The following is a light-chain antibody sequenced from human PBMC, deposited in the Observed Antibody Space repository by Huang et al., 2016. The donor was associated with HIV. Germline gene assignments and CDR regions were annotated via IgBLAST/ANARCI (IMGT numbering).Light chain of an antibody. J-gene: IGKJ4*01. CDR2: AAS. CDR3: QQSYSTPLT. V-gene: IGKV1-39*01. CDR1: QSISSY. Sequence: DIQMTQSPSSLSASVGDRVTITCRASQSISSYLNWYQQKPGKAPKLLIYAASSVQSGVPSRFSGSGSGTDFTLTVSNLQPEDFAAYYCQQSYSTPLTFGRGTKVEIK.